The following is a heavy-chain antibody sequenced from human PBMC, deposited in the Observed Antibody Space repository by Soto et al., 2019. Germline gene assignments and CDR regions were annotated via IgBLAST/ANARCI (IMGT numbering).Heavy chain of an antibody. D-gene: IGHD2-15*01. CDR1: GGSISXYY. J-gene: IGHJ5*02. Sequence: ASETLSLTXTVSGGSISXYYWSWIRQPPGKGLEWIGYMYYGGRTSYKPSLKSRVTISVDTSKMQVSLKLSSVTAADTAVYFCARGTPSPLIVRSSRGPWFDPWGQGTLVTVYS. V-gene: IGHV4-59*08. CDR3: ARGTPSPLIVRSSRGPWFDP. CDR2: MYYGGRT.